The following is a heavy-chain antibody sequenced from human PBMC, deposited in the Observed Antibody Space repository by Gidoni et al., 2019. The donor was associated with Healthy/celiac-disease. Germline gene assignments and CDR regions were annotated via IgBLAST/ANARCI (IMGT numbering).Heavy chain of an antibody. D-gene: IGHD3-3*01. CDR2: IYYSGST. CDR3: ARWRGDFWSGPKDSDAFDI. Sequence: QVQLQESGPGLVQPSQTLSLTCTVSGGSISSGGYYWSWIRQHPGKGLEWIGYIYYSGSTYYNPSLKSRVTISVDTSKNQFSLKLSSVTAADTAVYYCARWRGDFWSGPKDSDAFDIWGQGTMVTVSS. J-gene: IGHJ3*02. V-gene: IGHV4-31*03. CDR1: GGSISSGGYY.